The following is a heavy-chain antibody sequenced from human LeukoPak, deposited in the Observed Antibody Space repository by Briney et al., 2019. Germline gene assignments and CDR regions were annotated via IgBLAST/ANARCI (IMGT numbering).Heavy chain of an antibody. J-gene: IGHJ4*02. CDR3: AKDQHYGSGSYDY. CDR2: ISGSGGST. Sequence: TGGSLRLSCAASGFTFSSYAMSWVRQAPGKGLEWVSAISGSGGSTYYAGSVKGRFTISRDNSKNTLYLQMNSLRAEDTAVHYCAKDQHYGSGSYDYWGQGTLVTVSS. D-gene: IGHD3-10*01. V-gene: IGHV3-23*01. CDR1: GFTFSSYA.